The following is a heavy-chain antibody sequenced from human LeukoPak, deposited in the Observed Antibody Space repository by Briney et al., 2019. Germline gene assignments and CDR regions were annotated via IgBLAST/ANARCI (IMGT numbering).Heavy chain of an antibody. J-gene: IGHJ4*02. V-gene: IGHV3-21*01. CDR3: ARERTLNYDGKKGFDC. CDR1: GLTFNIYT. D-gene: IGHD3-22*01. CDR2: ITRSSSYV. Sequence: GGSLRLSCAASGLTFNIYTMNWVRQAPGKGLEWVSSITRSSSYVYHADSVKRRFTISRNNAKNSLYLQMNSLRVEDTAVYYCARERTLNYDGKKGFDCWGQGTLVTVSS.